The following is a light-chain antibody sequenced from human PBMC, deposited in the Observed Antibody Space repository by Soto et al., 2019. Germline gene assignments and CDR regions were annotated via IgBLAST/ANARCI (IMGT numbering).Light chain of an antibody. CDR2: KAS. CDR1: QSISSW. J-gene: IGKJ1*01. CDR3: QEYVSSVT. Sequence: DIQMTQSPSTLSESVGDRVTITCRASQSISSWLAWYQQKPAKAPKLLIYKASSLESGVPTRFSDIGSGTEITLTISSLQPDDFATYYCQEYVSSVTVGQGPKMEIK. V-gene: IGKV1-5*03.